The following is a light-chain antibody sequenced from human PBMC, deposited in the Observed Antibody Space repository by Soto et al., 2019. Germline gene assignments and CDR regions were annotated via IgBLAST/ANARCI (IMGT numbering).Light chain of an antibody. CDR1: QSVSSY. V-gene: IGKV3-11*01. J-gene: IGKJ2*01. Sequence: DIELTQSPASVSLSPGDRATITCRASQSVSSYLAWYQQKPGKAPRLLIYDASNMPHGVPSRFSGSGSGTDFTLTISSLEPDDFAVSDCQQPSSFPFSFGPGTKMEI. CDR2: DAS. CDR3: QQPSSFPFS.